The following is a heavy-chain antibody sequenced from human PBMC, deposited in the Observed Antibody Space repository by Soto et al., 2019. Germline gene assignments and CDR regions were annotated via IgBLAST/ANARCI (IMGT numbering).Heavy chain of an antibody. CDR3: ARASAMVGTFDY. CDR1: GGSISSYY. Sequence: PSETLSLTCTVSGGSISSYYWSWIRQPPGKGLEWIGYIYYSGSTNYNPSLKSRVTISVDRSKNQFSLKLSSVTAADTAVYYCARASAMVGTFDYWGQGTLVTVSS. CDR2: IYYSGST. V-gene: IGHV4-59*12. J-gene: IGHJ4*02. D-gene: IGHD5-18*01.